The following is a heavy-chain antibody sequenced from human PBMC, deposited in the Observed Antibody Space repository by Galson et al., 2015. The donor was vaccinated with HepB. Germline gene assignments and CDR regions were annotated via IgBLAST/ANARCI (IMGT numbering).Heavy chain of an antibody. D-gene: IGHD2-15*01. CDR1: GYTFPTYA. V-gene: IGHV7-4-1*02. CDR2: INPNTGTP. J-gene: IGHJ4*02. CDR3: ARDGDSVVVPAGLAY. Sequence: SVKVSCKASGYTFPTYALSWVRQAPGQGLEWMGWINPNTGTPTYAQGFTGRFVFSLDTSVSTAYLQITNLRAEDTAVYYCARDGDSVVVPAGLAYWGQGTLVTVSS.